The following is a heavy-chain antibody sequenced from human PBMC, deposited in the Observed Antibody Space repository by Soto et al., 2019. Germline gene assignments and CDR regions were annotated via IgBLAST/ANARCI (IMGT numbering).Heavy chain of an antibody. D-gene: IGHD1-26*01. CDR3: ARTPAGGSSPR. J-gene: IGHJ4*02. V-gene: IGHV1-18*01. CDR1: GYTFPSYG. Sequence: QVQLVQSGAEMKKPGASVKVSCKASGYTFPSYGISWVRQAPGQGLEWMGWISAYNGNTHFAQKFQGRVTMTTDTSTTTAYMELRSLRSDDTAVYYCARTPAGGSSPRWAQGTLVTVSS. CDR2: ISAYNGNT.